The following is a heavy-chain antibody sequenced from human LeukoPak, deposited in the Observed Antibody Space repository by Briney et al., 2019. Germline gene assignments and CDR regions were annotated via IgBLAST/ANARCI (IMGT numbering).Heavy chain of an antibody. CDR1: GGSFSGYY. CDR3: AREPHYYDSSGYYPT. D-gene: IGHD3-22*01. J-gene: IGHJ4*02. Sequence: SETLSLTCAVYGGSFSGYYWSWIRQPPGKGLEWIGEINHSGSTNYNPSLKSRVTISVDTSKNQFSLKLSSVTAADTAVYYCAREPHYYDSSGYYPTWGQGTLVTVSS. CDR2: INHSGST. V-gene: IGHV4-34*01.